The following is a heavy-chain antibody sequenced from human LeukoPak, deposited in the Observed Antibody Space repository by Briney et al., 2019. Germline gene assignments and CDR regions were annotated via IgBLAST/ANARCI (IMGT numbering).Heavy chain of an antibody. CDR2: MNPNSGNT. V-gene: IGHV1-8*02. J-gene: IGHJ4*02. CDR3: ARKGRMDFDY. CDR1: GGTFSSYA. D-gene: IGHD2-15*01. Sequence: GASVKVSCKASGGTFSSYAISWVRQAPGQGLEWMGWMNPNSGNTGYAQKFQGRVTMTRNTSISTAYMELSSLRSEDTAVYYCARKGRMDFDYWGQGTLVTVSS.